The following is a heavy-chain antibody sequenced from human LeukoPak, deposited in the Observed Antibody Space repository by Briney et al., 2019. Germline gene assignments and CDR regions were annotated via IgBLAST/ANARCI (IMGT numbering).Heavy chain of an antibody. CDR3: TRDHVHFDY. CDR2: IRSKAYGGTT. CDR1: GFTFSNAW. J-gene: IGHJ4*02. D-gene: IGHD3-16*01. Sequence: PGGSLRLSCAASGFTFSNAWVSWVRQAPGKGLEWVGFIRSKAYGGTTGYAASVKGRFTISRDDSKSIAYLQMNSLKTEDTAVYYCTRDHVHFDYWGQGTLATVSS. V-gene: IGHV3-49*04.